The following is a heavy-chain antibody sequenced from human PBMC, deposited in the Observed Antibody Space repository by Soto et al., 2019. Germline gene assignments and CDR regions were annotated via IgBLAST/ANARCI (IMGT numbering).Heavy chain of an antibody. V-gene: IGHV3-30*18. CDR1: GFTFSSYG. D-gene: IGHD1-7*01. CDR2: ISYDGSNK. J-gene: IGHJ4*02. Sequence: PGGSLRLSCAAFGFTFSSYGMHWVRQAPGKGLEWVAVISYDGSNKYYADSVKGRFTISRDNSKNTLYLQMNSLRAEDTAVYYCAKGELELPDYWGQGTLVTVSS. CDR3: AKGELELPDY.